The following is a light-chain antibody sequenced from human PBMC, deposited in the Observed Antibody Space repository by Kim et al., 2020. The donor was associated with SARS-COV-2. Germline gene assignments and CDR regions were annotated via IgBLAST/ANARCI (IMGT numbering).Light chain of an antibody. CDR2: NDN. CDR3: ATWDVSLNGWV. J-gene: IGLJ3*02. Sequence: QSVLTQPPSTSGTPGQRVTISCSGSSSNVGLHFVNWYQQLPGTAPKVFIYNDNQRPSGVPDRFSSSRSGTSASLAISGLQSEDEADYYCATWDVSLNGWVFGGGTQMTVL. V-gene: IGLV1-44*01. CDR1: SSNVGLHF.